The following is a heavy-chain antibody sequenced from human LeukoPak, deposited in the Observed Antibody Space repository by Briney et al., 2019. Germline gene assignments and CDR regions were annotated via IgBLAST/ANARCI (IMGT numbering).Heavy chain of an antibody. Sequence: SHTLSLPHTVSLHSISSSSYYWGWIRQPPGKGLEWIGSIYYSGSTYYNTSLKSRVTISVDTPKNQFYLKLSSVTATDAAVYYSAEQDGGFDYWGQGTLVTVSS. D-gene: IGHD3-3*01. CDR2: IYYSGST. V-gene: IGHV4-39*01. J-gene: IGHJ4*02. CDR1: LHSISSSSYY. CDR3: AEQDGGFDY.